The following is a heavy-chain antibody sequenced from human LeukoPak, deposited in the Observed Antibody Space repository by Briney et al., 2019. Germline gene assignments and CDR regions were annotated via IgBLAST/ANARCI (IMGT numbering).Heavy chain of an antibody. CDR1: GYTFTSYA. CDR3: ARDGSQRGSYSD. D-gene: IGHD1-26*01. J-gene: IGHJ4*02. CDR2: INAGNGDT. Sequence: GASVKVSCKASGYTFTSYAMHWVRQAPGERPEWMGWINAGNGDTKYSQKFQGRVTITRDTSASTAYMELSSLRSEDTAVYYCARDGSQRGSYSDWGQGTLATVSS. V-gene: IGHV1-3*01.